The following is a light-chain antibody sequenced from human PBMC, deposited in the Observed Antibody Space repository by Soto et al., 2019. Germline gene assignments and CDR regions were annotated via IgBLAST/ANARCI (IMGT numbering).Light chain of an antibody. CDR1: QSLSGW. CDR3: PVYGSSGP. CDR2: KAS. V-gene: IGKV1-5*03. J-gene: IGKJ1*01. Sequence: SRASQSLSGWLAWYQQKPGRAPKLLIYKASNLQSGVPSRFSGSGSGTDFTLTIFRLEPEAYAVYHCPVYGSSGPFDQGTKVDIK.